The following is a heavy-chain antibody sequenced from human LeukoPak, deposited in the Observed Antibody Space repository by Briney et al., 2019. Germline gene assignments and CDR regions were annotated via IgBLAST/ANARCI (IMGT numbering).Heavy chain of an antibody. Sequence: PGESLKISCKGSGYSFTSYWIGWVRQMPGKGLEWMGIIYPGDSDTRYSPSFQGQVTISANKSISTAYLQWSSLKASDTAMYYCARHRTPFLGLGYFDYWGQGTLVTVSS. V-gene: IGHV5-51*01. CDR1: GYSFTSYW. J-gene: IGHJ4*02. D-gene: IGHD2/OR15-2a*01. CDR3: ARHRTPFLGLGYFDY. CDR2: IYPGDSDT.